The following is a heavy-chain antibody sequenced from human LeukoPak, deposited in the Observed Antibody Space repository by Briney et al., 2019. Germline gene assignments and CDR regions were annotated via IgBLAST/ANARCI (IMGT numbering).Heavy chain of an antibody. J-gene: IGHJ4*02. CDR1: GGSISSSSYY. CDR3: ASYTFWSGYYTH. CDR2: INHSGST. Sequence: SETLSLTCTVSGGSISSSSYYWGWIRQPPGKGLEWIGEINHSGSTNYNPSLKSRVTISVDTSKNQFSLKLSSVTAADTAVYYCASYTFWSGYYTHWGQGTLVTVSS. D-gene: IGHD3-3*01. V-gene: IGHV4-39*07.